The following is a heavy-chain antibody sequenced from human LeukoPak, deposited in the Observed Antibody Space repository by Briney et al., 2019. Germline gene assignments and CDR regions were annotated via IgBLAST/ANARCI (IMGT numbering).Heavy chain of an antibody. D-gene: IGHD4-17*01. CDR1: GYTFTSYD. CDR3: AAASGNYGEPTY. Sequence: ASVKVSCKASGYTFTSYDINWVRQATGQGLEWMGWMNPNSGNTGYAQKFQGRVTMTRNTSISTAYMELSSLRSEDTAVYYCAAASGNYGEPTYWGQGTLVTVSS. V-gene: IGHV1-8*01. CDR2: MNPNSGNT. J-gene: IGHJ4*02.